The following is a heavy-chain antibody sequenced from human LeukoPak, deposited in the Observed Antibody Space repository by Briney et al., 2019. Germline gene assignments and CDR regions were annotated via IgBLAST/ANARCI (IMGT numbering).Heavy chain of an antibody. J-gene: IGHJ6*04. CDR1: GFTFRNYW. V-gene: IGHV3-74*01. CDR2: VDRDGTSP. D-gene: IGHD2-2*01. CDR3: TRDPSSHVAVVTKTYIDA. Sequence: GGPLRFSCAVSGFTFRNYWMHWVRQTPGKGLLWFSRVDRDGTSPTYADSGKGRFTISRDNAKNILYLQMNSLRPEDADVYYCTRDPSSHVAVVTKTYIDAWGKGTTVIVSS.